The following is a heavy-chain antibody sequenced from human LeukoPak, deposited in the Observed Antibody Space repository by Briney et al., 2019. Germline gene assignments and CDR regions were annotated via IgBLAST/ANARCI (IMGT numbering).Heavy chain of an antibody. CDR2: ITSGSSTI. J-gene: IGHJ4*02. V-gene: IGHV3-48*02. CDR1: GFTSGTYS. D-gene: IGHD2-2*01. CDR3: ARVGLYCSSTSCPEN. Sequence: GGSLTPSCPPSGFTSGTYSMTWVRQAQGKGLEWVSYITSGSSTIYYADSVKGRFTISRDNAKSSLYLQMNSLRDEDTAVYYCARVGLYCSSTSCPENWGQGTLVTVSS.